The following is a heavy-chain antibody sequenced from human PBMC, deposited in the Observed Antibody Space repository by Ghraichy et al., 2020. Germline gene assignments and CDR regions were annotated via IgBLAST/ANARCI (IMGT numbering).Heavy chain of an antibody. Sequence: ASVKVSCKASGYTFTSYAIHWVRQAPGQSLEWVAWINAGNGNTKYSQKLQGRVTITRDTSATTAHMDLSSLTSEDTAVYYCVRCAGGVSASGPFDYWGQGTLVTVSS. CDR2: INAGNGNT. CDR3: VRCAGGVSASGPFDY. CDR1: GYTFTSYA. V-gene: IGHV1-3*01. D-gene: IGHD2-8*01. J-gene: IGHJ4*02.